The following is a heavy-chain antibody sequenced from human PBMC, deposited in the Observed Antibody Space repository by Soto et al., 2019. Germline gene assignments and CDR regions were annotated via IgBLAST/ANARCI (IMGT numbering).Heavy chain of an antibody. J-gene: IGHJ4*02. CDR1: GFSLSTSGVG. CDR3: AHTDIVVVVAATLLPVTYYFDY. V-gene: IGHV2-5*02. CDR2: IYWDDDK. Sequence: QITLKESGPTLVKPTQTLTLTCTFSGFSLSTSGVGVGWIRQPPGKALEWLALIYWDDDKRYSPSLKSRLTITKDTYKNQVVLTMTNMDPVDTATYYCAHTDIVVVVAATLLPVTYYFDYWGQGTLVTVSS. D-gene: IGHD2-15*01.